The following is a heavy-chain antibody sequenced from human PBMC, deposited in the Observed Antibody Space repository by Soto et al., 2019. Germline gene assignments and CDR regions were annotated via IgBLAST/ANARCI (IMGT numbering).Heavy chain of an antibody. CDR2: IYYSGST. CDR3: ARDGGRLFDY. CDR1: GGSISSCDYY. J-gene: IGHJ4*02. V-gene: IGHV4-30-4*01. D-gene: IGHD2-15*01. Sequence: QVQLQESGPGLVKPSQTLSLTCTVSGGSISSCDYYWSWIRQPPGKGLEWIGYIYYSGSTYYNPSRKRGVTLSVDTSKNQFALKLSSVTAADTAVYYCARDGGRLFDYWGQGTLVTVSS.